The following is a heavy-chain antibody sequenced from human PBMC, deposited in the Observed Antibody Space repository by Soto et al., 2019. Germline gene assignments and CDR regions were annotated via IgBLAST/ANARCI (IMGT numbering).Heavy chain of an antibody. CDR1: GGSISRGGYY. Sequence: SETLSLTCTVSGGSISRGGYYWSWIRQHPGKGLEWIGYIYYSGSTYYNPSLKSRVTISVDTSKNQFSLKLSSVTAADTAVYYCARDCRQLLSTSAWFDPWGQGTLVTVSS. V-gene: IGHV4-31*03. CDR2: IYYSGST. D-gene: IGHD2-2*01. CDR3: ARDCRQLLSTSAWFDP. J-gene: IGHJ5*02.